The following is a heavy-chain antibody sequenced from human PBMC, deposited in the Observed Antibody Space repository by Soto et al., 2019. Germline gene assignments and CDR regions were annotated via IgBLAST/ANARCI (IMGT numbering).Heavy chain of an antibody. Sequence: ASVKVSCKASGYTFTDYYMHWVRQAPGQGLEWMGWINPNSGGTNYARKFQGRVTMTRVTSISTAYMELSSLRSDDTALYYCARAWHYYYYGLDVWGQGTTVTVSS. J-gene: IGHJ6*02. CDR3: ARAWHYYYYGLDV. V-gene: IGHV1-2*02. CDR2: INPNSGGT. CDR1: GYTFTDYY. D-gene: IGHD5-12*01.